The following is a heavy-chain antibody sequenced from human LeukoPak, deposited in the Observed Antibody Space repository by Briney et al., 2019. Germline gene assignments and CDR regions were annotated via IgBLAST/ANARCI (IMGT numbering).Heavy chain of an antibody. Sequence: PGESLKISCKGSGYSFTSYWISWVRQMPGKGLQWMGRIDPSDSYTNYSPSFQGHVTISADKSISAAYLQWSSLKASDSAMYYCARHLVLGGISYYFDYWGQGTLVSVPS. D-gene: IGHD6-6*01. CDR1: GYSFTSYW. J-gene: IGHJ4*02. CDR3: ARHLVLGGISYYFDY. CDR2: IDPSDSYT. V-gene: IGHV5-10-1*01.